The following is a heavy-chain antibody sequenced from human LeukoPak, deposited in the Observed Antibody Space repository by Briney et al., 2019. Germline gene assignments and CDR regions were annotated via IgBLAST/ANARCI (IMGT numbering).Heavy chain of an antibody. CDR2: IKQDGSEK. J-gene: IGHJ6*02. CDR3: ARDGGYSYGYGGYYYYGMDV. Sequence: GGSLRLSCAASGFSLSNYWMNWVRQAPGKGLEWVANIKQDGSEKNYVDSVKGRFSISRDNAMNSLYLQMNSLRAGDTAVYYCARDGGYSYGYGGYYYYGMDVWGQGTTVTVSS. CDR1: GFSLSNYW. D-gene: IGHD5-18*01. V-gene: IGHV3-7*01.